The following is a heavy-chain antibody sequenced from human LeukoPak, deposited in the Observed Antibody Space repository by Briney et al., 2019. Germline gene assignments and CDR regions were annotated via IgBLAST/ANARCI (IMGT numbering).Heavy chain of an antibody. CDR1: GFTLSSYA. V-gene: IGHV3-30*03. Sequence: GGSLRLSCAASGFTLSSYAIHWVRQAPGKGLEWVAVMSFDVRNTYYSESVKGRFTITRDNSRNTLYLQMNSLRTEDTAVYYCAFLEGYSYGTGSSYGTDVWGQGTAVTVS. D-gene: IGHD5-18*01. CDR2: MSFDVRNT. J-gene: IGHJ6*02. CDR3: AFLEGYSYGTGSSYGTDV.